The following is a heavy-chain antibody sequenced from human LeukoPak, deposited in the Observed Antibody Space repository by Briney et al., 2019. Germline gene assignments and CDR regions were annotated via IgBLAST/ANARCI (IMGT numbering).Heavy chain of an antibody. CDR1: GFTFSSYA. D-gene: IGHD3-10*01. CDR2: INHSGST. J-gene: IGHJ4*02. V-gene: IGHV4-34*01. CDR3: ARGIYYGSGSYPPPSDY. Sequence: PGGSLRLSCAASGFTFSSYAMSWIRQPPGKGLEWIGEINHSGSTNYNPSLKSRVTISVDTSKNQFSLKLSSVTAADTAVYYCARGIYYGSGSYPPPSDYWGQGTLVTVSS.